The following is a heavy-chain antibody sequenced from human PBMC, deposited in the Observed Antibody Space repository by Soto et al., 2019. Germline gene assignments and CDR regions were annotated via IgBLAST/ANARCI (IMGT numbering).Heavy chain of an antibody. CDR3: ARVHRSSGWPHSGY. D-gene: IGHD6-19*01. CDR1: GYTFTSYG. V-gene: IGHV1-18*01. CDR2: ISAYNGNT. J-gene: IGHJ4*02. Sequence: ASVKVSCKASGYTFTSYGISWVRQAPGQGLEWMGWISAYNGNTNYAQKLQGRVTMTTDTSTSTAYMELRSLRSDDTAVYYCARVHRSSGWPHSGYWGQGTLVTVSS.